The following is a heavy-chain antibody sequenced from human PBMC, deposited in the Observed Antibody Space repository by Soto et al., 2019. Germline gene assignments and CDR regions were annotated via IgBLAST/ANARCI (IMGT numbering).Heavy chain of an antibody. CDR1: GGSISSGDYY. D-gene: IGHD3-22*01. V-gene: IGHV4-30-4*01. CDR2: IYYSGST. CDR3: ARHSTGYYYSWFDP. Sequence: SETLSLTCTVSGGSISSGDYYWSWIRQPPGKGLEWIGYIYYSGSTYYNPSLKSRVTISVDTSKNQFSLKLSSVTAADTAVYYCARHSTGYYYSWFDPWGQGTLVTVSS. J-gene: IGHJ5*02.